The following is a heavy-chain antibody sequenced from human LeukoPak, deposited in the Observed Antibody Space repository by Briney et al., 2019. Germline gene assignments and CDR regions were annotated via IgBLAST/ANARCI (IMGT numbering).Heavy chain of an antibody. CDR3: ARLESDYSHYIDY. CDR1: GGSISSSSYY. CDR2: IYYSGST. D-gene: IGHD4-11*01. V-gene: IGHV4-39*07. Sequence: SETLSLTCTVSGGSISSSSYYWGWIRQPPGKGLEWIGSIYYSGSTYYNPSLKSRVTISVDTSKNQFSLKLSSVTAADTAVYYCARLESDYSHYIDYWGLGTLVTVSS. J-gene: IGHJ4*02.